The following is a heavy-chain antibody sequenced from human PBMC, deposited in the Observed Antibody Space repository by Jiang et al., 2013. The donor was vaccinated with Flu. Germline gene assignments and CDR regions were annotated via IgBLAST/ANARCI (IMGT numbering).Heavy chain of an antibody. CDR2: ISVATGDT. CDR3: ARDFSGYYASYLDY. Sequence: EVKKPGASVKVSCKASGYMFRDYGITWVRQAPGQGLEWMGWISVATGDTKYAHHLQARVTMTTDRSTKTAYMDLRSLRTDDTGVYYCARDFSGYYASYLDYWGQGTLITVSS. D-gene: IGHD3-22*01. J-gene: IGHJ4*02. CDR1: GYMFRDYG. V-gene: IGHV1-18*01.